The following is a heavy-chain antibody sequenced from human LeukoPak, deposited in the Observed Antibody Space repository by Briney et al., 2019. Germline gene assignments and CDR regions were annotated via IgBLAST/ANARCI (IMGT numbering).Heavy chain of an antibody. J-gene: IGHJ6*03. CDR3: ARHRYCSGGSCYSDYYYYMDV. CDR1: GYSFTAYW. Sequence: GESLKISCEASGYSFTAYWIGWVRQMPGKGLEWMGIIYPGDSDTRYSPSFQGQVTISADKSISTAYLQWSSLKASDTAMYYCARHRYCSGGSCYSDYYYYMDVWGKGTTVTVSS. V-gene: IGHV5-51*01. CDR2: IYPGDSDT. D-gene: IGHD2-15*01.